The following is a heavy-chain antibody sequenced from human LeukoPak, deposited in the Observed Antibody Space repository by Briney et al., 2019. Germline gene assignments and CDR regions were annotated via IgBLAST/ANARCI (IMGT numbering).Heavy chain of an antibody. CDR2: IYYTGST. J-gene: IGHJ4*02. CDR1: GGSVSSGSYY. D-gene: IGHD3-10*01. V-gene: IGHV4-61*03. CDR3: ARSQNYYGSGDY. Sequence: SETLSLTCTVSGGSVSSGSYYWSWIRQPPGKALEWIGYIYYTGSTYYNPSLEGRVTISVDTSRNHFSVKLNSVTAADTAVYYCARSQNYYGSGDYWSQGTLVTVSS.